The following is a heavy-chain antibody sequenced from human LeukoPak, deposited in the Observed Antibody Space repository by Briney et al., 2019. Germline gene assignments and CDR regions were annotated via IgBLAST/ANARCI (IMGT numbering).Heavy chain of an antibody. CDR1: GGSISSYY. CDR3: ARAAPNYCSGGSCYWDFDY. V-gene: IGHV4-4*07. D-gene: IGHD2-15*01. J-gene: IGHJ4*02. CDR2: IYTSGST. Sequence: SETLSLTCTVSGGSISSYYWSWIRQPAGKGLEWIGRIYTSGSTNYNPSLKSRVTMSVDTSKNQFSLKLSSATAADTAVYYCARAAPNYCSGGSCYWDFDYWGQGTLVTVSS.